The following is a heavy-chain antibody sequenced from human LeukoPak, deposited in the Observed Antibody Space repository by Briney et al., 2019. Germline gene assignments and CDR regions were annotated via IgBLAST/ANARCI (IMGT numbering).Heavy chain of an antibody. CDR3: ASTHDSGYDTAPFDY. J-gene: IGHJ4*02. CDR2: TNHSGST. Sequence: PSETLSLTCAVYGGSFSGYYWSWIRQPPGKGLEWIGETNHSGSTNYNPSLKSRVTISVDTSKNQFSLKLSSVTAADTAVYYCASTHDSGYDTAPFDYWGQGTLVTVSS. D-gene: IGHD5-12*01. CDR1: GGSFSGYY. V-gene: IGHV4-34*01.